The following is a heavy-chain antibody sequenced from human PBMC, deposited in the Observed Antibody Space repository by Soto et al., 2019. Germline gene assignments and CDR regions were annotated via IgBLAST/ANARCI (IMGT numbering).Heavy chain of an antibody. Sequence: SQTLSLTCTVSGGSISSSSYYWGWIRQPPGKGLEWIGSIYYSGSTYYNPSLKSRVTISVDTSKNQFSLKLSSVTAADTAVYYCARHPIRGWFGEYPFDYWGQGTLVTVSS. J-gene: IGHJ4*02. V-gene: IGHV4-39*01. CDR1: GGSISSSSYY. D-gene: IGHD3-10*01. CDR2: IYYSGST. CDR3: ARHPIRGWFGEYPFDY.